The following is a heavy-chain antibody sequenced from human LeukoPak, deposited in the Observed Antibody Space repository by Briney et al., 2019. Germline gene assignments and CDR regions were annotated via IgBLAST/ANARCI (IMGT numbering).Heavy chain of an antibody. Sequence: NPGGSLRLSCTASGFTFGDYGMSWFRQAPGKGLEWVGFIRSEAYDTTPQYGASVKGRFTISKDDSRRIAFPQMSGLKTEDTAVYYCSRAAGYDFILEYWGQGTLVTVSS. J-gene: IGHJ4*02. CDR1: GFTFGDYG. CDR3: SRAAGYDFILEY. D-gene: IGHD5-12*01. CDR2: IRSEAYDTTP. V-gene: IGHV3-49*05.